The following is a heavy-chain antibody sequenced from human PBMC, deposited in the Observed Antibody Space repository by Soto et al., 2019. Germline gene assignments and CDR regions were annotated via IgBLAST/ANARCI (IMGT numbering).Heavy chain of an antibody. CDR2: IKSKTDGGTT. D-gene: IGHD5-18*01. CDR1: GFTFSNAW. CDR3: TTQIQIWERSFDY. Sequence: GGSLRLSCAASGFTFSNAWMSWVRQAPGKGLEWVGRIKSKTDGGTTDYAAPVKGRFTISRDDSKNTLYLQMNSLKTEDTAVYYCTTQIQIWERSFDYWGQGTLVTVSS. V-gene: IGHV3-15*01. J-gene: IGHJ4*02.